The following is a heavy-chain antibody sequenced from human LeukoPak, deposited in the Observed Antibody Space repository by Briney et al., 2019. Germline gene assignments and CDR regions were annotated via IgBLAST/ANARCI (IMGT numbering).Heavy chain of an antibody. Sequence: PSETLSLTCTVSGGSISSGGYYWNWIRQHPGKGLEWIGYIYYSGTTYYNPSLKSRVTISVDTSKIQFSLKLDSVTAADTAVYYCARYTARYYFDSWGQGTLATVSS. CDR3: ARYTARYYFDS. CDR1: GGSISSGGYY. D-gene: IGHD1-1*01. V-gene: IGHV4-31*03. CDR2: IYYSGTT. J-gene: IGHJ4*02.